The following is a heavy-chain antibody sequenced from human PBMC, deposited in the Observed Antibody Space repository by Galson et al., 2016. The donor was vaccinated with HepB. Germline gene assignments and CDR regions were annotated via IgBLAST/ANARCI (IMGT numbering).Heavy chain of an antibody. Sequence: LRLSCAASGFTFSHYFVSWIRQAPGKRLEWVSYISGSADSRRYADSVKGRFTISRDNSKNSLYLQMNNLRAEDTAVYYCARMVPLYSGGWYVRGDGWFDPWGQGTLVTVSS. D-gene: IGHD6-19*01. CDR2: ISGSADSR. CDR1: GFTFSHYF. CDR3: ARMVPLYSGGWYVRGDGWFDP. V-gene: IGHV3-11*01. J-gene: IGHJ5*02.